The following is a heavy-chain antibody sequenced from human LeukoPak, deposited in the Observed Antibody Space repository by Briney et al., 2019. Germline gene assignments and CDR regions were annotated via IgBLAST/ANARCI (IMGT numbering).Heavy chain of an antibody. D-gene: IGHD2-15*01. J-gene: IGHJ4*02. CDR2: TYYRSKWYN. Sequence: SQTLSLTCAMSGDSVSSNSAAWNWIRQSPSRGLEWLGRTYYRSKWYNDYAVSVKSRITINPDTSKNQFSLQLNSVTPEDTAVYYCARGQLGYCSGGDCYNFDSWGQGTLVTVSS. CDR3: ARGQLGYCSGGDCYNFDS. CDR1: GDSVSSNSAA. V-gene: IGHV6-1*01.